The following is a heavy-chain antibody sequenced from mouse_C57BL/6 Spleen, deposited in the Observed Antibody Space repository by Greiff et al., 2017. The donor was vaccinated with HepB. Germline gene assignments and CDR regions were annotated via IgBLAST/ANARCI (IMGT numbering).Heavy chain of an antibody. V-gene: IGHV5-9*01. CDR2: ISGGGGNT. J-gene: IGHJ2*01. Sequence: EVQRVESGGGLVKPGGSLKLSCAASGFTFSSYTMSWVRQTPEKRLEWVATISGGGGNTYYPDSVKGRFTISRDNAKNTLYLQMSSLRSEDTALYYCARRTTVVPYYFDYWGQGTTLTVSS. D-gene: IGHD1-1*01. CDR3: ARRTTVVPYYFDY. CDR1: GFTFSSYT.